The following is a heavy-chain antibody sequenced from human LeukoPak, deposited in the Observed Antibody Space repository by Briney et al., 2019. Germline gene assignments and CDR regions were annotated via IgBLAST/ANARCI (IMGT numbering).Heavy chain of an antibody. V-gene: IGHV3-23*01. J-gene: IGHJ5*02. CDR2: ISGGAAGT. Sequence: GGSLRLSCAASGFTFLTYAMAWVRQAPGKGLEWVPSISGGAAGTYYAPSVKGRFTVSRDNDKNALYLQMDDVTAADTALYYCARVRGVGTHIWLLPWNLWGQGTLVSVSS. CDR3: ARVRGVGTHIWLLPWNL. CDR1: GFTFLTYA. D-gene: IGHD2-21*02.